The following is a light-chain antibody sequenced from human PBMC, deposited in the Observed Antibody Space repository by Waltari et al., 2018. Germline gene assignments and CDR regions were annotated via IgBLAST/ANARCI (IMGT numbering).Light chain of an antibody. CDR1: KSILQAPT. J-gene: IGLJ2*01. CDR3: STWEDSLNGVV. V-gene: IGLV1-44*01. CDR2: DTY. Sequence: QSVLAQPPSASGTPGQRVNFSCSGIKSILQAPTVNWYPQVPGPAPKLLLYDTYQRPSGVPHRFSGSKSGSSASLAISGLQSEDEADYFCSTWEDSLNGVVFGGGTRLTVL.